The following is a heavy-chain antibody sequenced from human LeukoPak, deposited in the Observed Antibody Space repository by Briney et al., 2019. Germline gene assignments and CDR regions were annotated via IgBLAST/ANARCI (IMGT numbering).Heavy chain of an antibody. CDR2: IKSKTDGGIT. D-gene: IGHD2-15*01. CDR1: GFTFSNAW. CDR3: TTDGRPYCSGGSCYYYYGMDV. J-gene: IGHJ6*02. V-gene: IGHV3-15*01. Sequence: GGSLRLSCAASGFTFSNAWMSWVRQAPGKGLEWVGRIKSKTDGGITDYAAPVKGRLTIPRDDSKNTLYLQMNSLKTEDTAVYYCTTDGRPYCSGGSCYYYYGMDVWGQGTTVTVSS.